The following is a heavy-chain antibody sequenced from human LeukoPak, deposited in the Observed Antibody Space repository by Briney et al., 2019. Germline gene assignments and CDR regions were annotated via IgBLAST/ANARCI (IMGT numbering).Heavy chain of an antibody. CDR2: INPNSGGT. Sequence: ASVKVSCKASGGTFSSYAISWVRQAPGQGLEWMGWINPNSGGTNYAQKFQGRVTMTRDTSISTAYMELSRLRSDDTAVYYCARARSAASTSSSWLDWFDPWGQGTLVTVSS. CDR3: ARARSAASTSSSWLDWFDP. CDR1: GGTFSSYA. J-gene: IGHJ5*02. V-gene: IGHV1-2*02. D-gene: IGHD6-13*01.